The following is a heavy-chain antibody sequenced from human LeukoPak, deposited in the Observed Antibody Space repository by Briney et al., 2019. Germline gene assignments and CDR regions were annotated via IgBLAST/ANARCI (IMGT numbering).Heavy chain of an antibody. D-gene: IGHD5-24*01. CDR2: ITSDGSSA. J-gene: IGHJ4*02. V-gene: IGHV3-74*01. Sequence: GGSLRLSCAASGFTVSSYWMDWVRQAPGKGLVWVSRITSDGSSATYADSVKGRFTISRDNAKNTVYLQMNSLRAEDTAVYYCARTREYYFDYWGQGTLVTVSS. CDR3: ARTREYYFDY. CDR1: GFTVSSYW.